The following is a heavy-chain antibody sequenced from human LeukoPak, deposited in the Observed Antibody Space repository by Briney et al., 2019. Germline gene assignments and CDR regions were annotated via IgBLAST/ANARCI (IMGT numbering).Heavy chain of an antibody. D-gene: IGHD4-11*01. CDR2: INPNSGGT. Sequence: ASVKVSCKASGYIFSDYYIHWVRQAPGQWLEWMGWINPNSGGTNHAQKFQGRVTMTRDTSISTACMELSRLNSDDTAVYYCARALSNLRLYYFDSWGQGTLVTVSS. V-gene: IGHV1-2*02. CDR1: GYIFSDYY. CDR3: ARALSNLRLYYFDS. J-gene: IGHJ4*01.